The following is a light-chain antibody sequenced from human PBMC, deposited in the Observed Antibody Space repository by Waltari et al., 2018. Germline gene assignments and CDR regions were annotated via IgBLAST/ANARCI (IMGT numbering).Light chain of an antibody. CDR3: QQYNNWPTWT. CDR1: HRVSSN. V-gene: IGKV3-15*01. J-gene: IGKJ1*01. Sequence: EIVMTQSPATLSVSPGESATLSCRASHRVSSNLAWYQQKPGQAPRLLLYGASTRATGIPARFSGSGSGTEFTLTISSMQSEDFAVYYCQQYNNWPTWTFGQGTKVEIK. CDR2: GAS.